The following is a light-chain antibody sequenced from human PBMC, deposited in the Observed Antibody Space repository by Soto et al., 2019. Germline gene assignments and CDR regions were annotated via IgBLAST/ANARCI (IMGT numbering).Light chain of an antibody. CDR3: CSYAGDSYV. CDR2: DVS. V-gene: IGLV2-23*02. J-gene: IGLJ1*01. Sequence: QSALTQPASVSGSPRQSITISCTGTSSDVGNYNLVSWYQQHPGKAPKLMIYDVSKRPSGVSNRFSGSKSGNTASLTISGLQADDEADYYCCSYAGDSYVFGTGTKLTVL. CDR1: SSDVGNYNL.